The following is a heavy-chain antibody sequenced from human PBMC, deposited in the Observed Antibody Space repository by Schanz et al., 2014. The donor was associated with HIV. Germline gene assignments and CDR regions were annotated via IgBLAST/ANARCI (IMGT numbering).Heavy chain of an antibody. Sequence: QMQLVQSGAEVKKPGSSVKVSCKASGYTFSNYGVSWVRQAPGQGLEWMGWISGDYGKTKYAQKFQARVTMTTDTSSSTAYMELRSLSSDDTAVYYCAREGDGASITGTADYWGQGTLVTVSS. CDR1: GYTFSNYG. CDR3: AREGDGASITGTADY. CDR2: ISGDYGKT. J-gene: IGHJ4*02. D-gene: IGHD1-20*01. V-gene: IGHV1-18*01.